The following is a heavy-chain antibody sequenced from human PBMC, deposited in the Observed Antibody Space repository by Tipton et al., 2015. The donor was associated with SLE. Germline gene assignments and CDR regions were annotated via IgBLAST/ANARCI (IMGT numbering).Heavy chain of an antibody. Sequence: TLSLTCAVYGGSFNGHYWSWIRQPPGKGLEWIGNIYHSGNTYYNPSLKSRVTISVDTSKNQFSLKLSSVTAADTAVYYCAELEGLSYGYSFDYWGQGTLVTVSS. D-gene: IGHD5-18*01. CDR3: AELEGLSYGYSFDY. CDR1: GGSFNGHY. CDR2: IYHSGNT. J-gene: IGHJ4*02. V-gene: IGHV4-34*01.